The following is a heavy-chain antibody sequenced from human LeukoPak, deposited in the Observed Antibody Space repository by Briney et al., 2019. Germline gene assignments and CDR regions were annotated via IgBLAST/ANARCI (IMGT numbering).Heavy chain of an antibody. CDR1: GFTFDDYA. CDR3: AKDGGLLWFGEFDY. D-gene: IGHD3-10*01. J-gene: IGHJ4*02. V-gene: IGHV3-9*01. CDR2: ISWNSGSI. Sequence: GGSLRLSCAASGFTFDDYAMHWVRQAPGKGLEWVSGISWNSGSIGYADSVKGRFTISRDNAKNSLYLQMNSLRVEDTAVYYCAKDGGLLWFGEFDYWGQGTLVTVSS.